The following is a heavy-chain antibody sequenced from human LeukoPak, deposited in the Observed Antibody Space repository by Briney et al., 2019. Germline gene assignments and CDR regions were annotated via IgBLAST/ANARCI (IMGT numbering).Heavy chain of an antibody. CDR2: INHSGST. Sequence: TASETLSLTCAVYGGSFSGYYWSWIRQPPGKGLEWIGEINHSGSTNYNPSLKSRVTISVDTSKNQFSLKLSSVIAADTAVYYCARGRRKGGGNYFDYWGQGTLVTVSS. J-gene: IGHJ4*02. V-gene: IGHV4-34*01. CDR3: ARGRRKGGGNYFDY. CDR1: GGSFSGYY. D-gene: IGHD3-16*01.